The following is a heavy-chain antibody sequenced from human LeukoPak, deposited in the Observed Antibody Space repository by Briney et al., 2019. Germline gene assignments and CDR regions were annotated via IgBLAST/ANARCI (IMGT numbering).Heavy chain of an antibody. J-gene: IGHJ1*01. V-gene: IGHV3-53*01. Sequence: XASGFTVSSNYXXXVRQXPGKGXXXXSXXYSGGSTYYADSVKGRFTISRDNSKNTLYLQMNSLRAEDTAVYYCASEELGYCSGGSCYEYFQHWGQGTLVTVSS. CDR3: ASEELGYCSGGSCYEYFQH. D-gene: IGHD2-15*01. CDR1: GFTVSSNY. CDR2: XYSGGST.